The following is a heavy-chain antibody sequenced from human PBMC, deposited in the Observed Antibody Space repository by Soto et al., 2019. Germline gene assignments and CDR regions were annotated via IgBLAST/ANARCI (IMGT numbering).Heavy chain of an antibody. D-gene: IGHD2-21*01. Sequence: EVQLLESGGGLVQPGGSLRLSCAASGFTFSNYAMSWVRQAPGKGLEWLSGINARAYSTKYADSEKGRFTISSDNSYYSWYVQMNSLRFVYTAWYYCANGCDTGGYLFEYWGHATLVTVSS. CDR2: INARAYST. CDR1: GFTFSNYA. V-gene: IGHV3-23*01. J-gene: IGHJ4*01. CDR3: ANGCDTGGYLFEY.